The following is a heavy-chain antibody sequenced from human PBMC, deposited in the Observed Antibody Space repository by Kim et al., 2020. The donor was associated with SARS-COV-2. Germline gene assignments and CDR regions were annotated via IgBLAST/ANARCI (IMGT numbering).Heavy chain of an antibody. CDR2: ISGSDGSGAT. V-gene: IGHV3-23*01. Sequence: GGSLRLSCVASGFSFSDYALGWVRQAPGKGLEWVSGISGSDGSGATYYADTMKGRFTISRDDSHSALYVQMNDLRAEDTALYYCAKGGHRGDGWGYDAFDIWGQGTMVTVSS. CDR3: AKGGHRGDGWGYDAFDI. CDR1: GFSFSDYA. J-gene: IGHJ3*02. D-gene: IGHD2-21*01.